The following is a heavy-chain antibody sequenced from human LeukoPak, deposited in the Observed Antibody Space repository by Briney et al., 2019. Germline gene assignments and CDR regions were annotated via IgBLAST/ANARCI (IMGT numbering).Heavy chain of an antibody. D-gene: IGHD2-21*02. CDR1: GFTFSSYA. Sequence: PGGSLRLSCAASGFTFSSYAMSWVSQAPGKGLEWVSAISGSGGSTYYADSVKGRFTISRDNSKNTLYLQMNSLRAEDTAVYYCAKELIVVVTAHTPMRYWGQGTLVTVSS. CDR3: AKELIVVVTAHTPMRY. J-gene: IGHJ4*02. CDR2: ISGSGGST. V-gene: IGHV3-23*01.